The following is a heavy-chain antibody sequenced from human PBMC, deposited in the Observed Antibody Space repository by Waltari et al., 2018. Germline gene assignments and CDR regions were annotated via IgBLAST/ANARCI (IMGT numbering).Heavy chain of an antibody. J-gene: IGHJ4*02. CDR1: SGSISIPDYF. V-gene: IGHV4-30-4*01. CDR3: ARTTFVRYFDY. Sequence: QVQLQESGPGLVKPSQTLTLTCTVSSGSISIPDYFWSWIRQAPGKGLDWIGSVSYRGITYYNPSLESRVTMSVDTSKNQFSLNLNSMTAADAAVYYCARTTFVRYFDYWGQGTLVTVSS. D-gene: IGHD1-1*01. CDR2: VSYRGIT.